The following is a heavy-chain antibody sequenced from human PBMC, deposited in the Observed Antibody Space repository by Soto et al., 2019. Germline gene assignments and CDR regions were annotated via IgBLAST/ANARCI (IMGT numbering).Heavy chain of an antibody. CDR1: GYSFTSYW. D-gene: IGHD2-2*02. Sequence: GESLKISCKGSGYSFTSYWISWVRQMPGKGLEWMGRIDPSDSYTNYGPSFQGHVTISADKSISTAYLQWSSLKAWDTAMYYCARLVCSSTSCYTGSDYYYGMDVWGQGTTVTVSS. J-gene: IGHJ6*02. CDR2: IDPSDSYT. V-gene: IGHV5-10-1*01. CDR3: ARLVCSSTSCYTGSDYYYGMDV.